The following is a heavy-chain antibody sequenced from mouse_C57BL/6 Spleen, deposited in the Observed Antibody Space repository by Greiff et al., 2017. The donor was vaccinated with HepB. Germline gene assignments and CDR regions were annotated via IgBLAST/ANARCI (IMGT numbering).Heavy chain of an antibody. J-gene: IGHJ3*01. Sequence: QVQLQQSGPELVKPGASVKISCKASGYAFSSSWMNWVKQRPGKGLEWIGRFYPGDGDTNYNGTFKGKATLTADKSSSTAYMQLSSLTSEDSAVYFCAREGSFAYWGQGTLVTVSA. CDR1: GYAFSSSW. CDR3: AREGSFAY. V-gene: IGHV1-82*01. CDR2: FYPGDGDT.